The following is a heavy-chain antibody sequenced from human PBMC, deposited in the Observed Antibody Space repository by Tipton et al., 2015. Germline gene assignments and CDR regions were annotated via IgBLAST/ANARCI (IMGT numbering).Heavy chain of an antibody. CDR2: IYYNGNT. Sequence: TLSLTCTVSGGSIDSGGHYWTWIRQHPGKGLEWIGYIYYNGNTYYNPSLKSRVTISVDTSKNQFSLKLSPVTAADTAVYYCARDFRGLLNSWGQGTLVTVSS. CDR1: GGSIDSGGHY. V-gene: IGHV4-31*03. D-gene: IGHD3-10*01. J-gene: IGHJ4*02. CDR3: ARDFRGLLNS.